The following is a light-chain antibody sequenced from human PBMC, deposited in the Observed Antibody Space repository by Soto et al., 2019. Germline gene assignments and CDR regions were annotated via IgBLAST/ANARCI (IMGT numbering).Light chain of an antibody. CDR2: GTS. CDR3: QQYNDWPL. Sequence: EIVLTQSPATLSMSPGERATLSCRASQSVSNNLAWYQQQPGQAPRLLIYGTSARATDIPARFSGSGSGTEFTLTISSLQSEDSAVYYCQQYNDWPLFGAGTKVELK. V-gene: IGKV3D-15*01. CDR1: QSVSNN. J-gene: IGKJ4*01.